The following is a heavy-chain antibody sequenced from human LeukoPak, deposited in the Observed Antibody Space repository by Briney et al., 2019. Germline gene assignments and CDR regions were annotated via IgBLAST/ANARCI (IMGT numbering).Heavy chain of an antibody. Sequence: ASVKVSCKSSGYTFTGYYIHWVRQAPGQGREWMGWINPNNGATTYAQKFQDSVSMTRDTSVSTAYMELRWLRSVDSAVYFCARGSGLPDSNGFHYFDYWGQGTLVAVSS. J-gene: IGHJ4*02. D-gene: IGHD3-22*01. CDR3: ARGSGLPDSNGFHYFDY. CDR2: INPNNGAT. V-gene: IGHV1-2*02. CDR1: GYTFTGYY.